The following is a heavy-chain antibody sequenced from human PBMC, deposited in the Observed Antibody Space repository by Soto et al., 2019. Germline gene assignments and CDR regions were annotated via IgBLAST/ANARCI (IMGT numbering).Heavy chain of an antibody. CDR2: VKADGSSP. D-gene: IGHD2-15*01. V-gene: IGHV3-74*01. CDR1: GFTFSTYW. CDR3: ARSHCSGDGCPDGLAY. J-gene: IGHJ4*02. Sequence: EVQLVESGGGLVQPGGSLRLSCAASGFTFSTYWMHWVRQAPGKGLLWVSRVKADGSSPTYADSVKGRFTISRDNAKNTLYRQMNSLGAEDTAVYYCARSHCSGDGCPDGLAYWGQGTLVTVSS.